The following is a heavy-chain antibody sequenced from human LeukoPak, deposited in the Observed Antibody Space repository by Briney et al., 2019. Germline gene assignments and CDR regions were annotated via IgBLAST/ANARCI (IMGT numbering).Heavy chain of an antibody. V-gene: IGHV3-74*01. Sequence: PGGSLRLSCAASGFTFSTYWMHWVRRAPGKGLVWVSQINTDASVTTYADSVKGRFTISRDNAKNTLYLQMNSLRAEDTAVYYCARWTYASDGSGYWGQGTLVTVSS. CDR1: GFTFSTYW. D-gene: IGHD3-16*01. CDR3: ARWTYASDGSGY. J-gene: IGHJ4*02. CDR2: INTDASVT.